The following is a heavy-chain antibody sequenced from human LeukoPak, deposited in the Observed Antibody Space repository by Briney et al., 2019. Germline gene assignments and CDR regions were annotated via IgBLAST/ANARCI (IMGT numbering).Heavy chain of an antibody. D-gene: IGHD6-13*01. V-gene: IGHV4-39*01. CDR2: IYYSGST. Sequence: PSETLSLTCTVSGGSISSSSYYWGWIHQPPGKGLEWIGSIYYSGSTYYNPSLKSRVTISVDTSKNQFSLKLSSVTAADTAVYYCARRYSSSWQRVGWFDPWGQGTLVTVSS. CDR3: ARRYSSSWQRVGWFDP. CDR1: GGSISSSSYY. J-gene: IGHJ5*02.